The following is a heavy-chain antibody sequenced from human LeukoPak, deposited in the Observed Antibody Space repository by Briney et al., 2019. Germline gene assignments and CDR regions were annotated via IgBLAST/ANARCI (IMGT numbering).Heavy chain of an antibody. CDR3: ARDVKYYDSSGYPDY. V-gene: IGHV3-7*01. CDR1: GFTFSSYA. D-gene: IGHD3-22*01. J-gene: IGHJ4*02. Sequence: GGSLRLSCAASGFTFSSYAMSWVRQAPGKGLEWVANIKQDGSEKYYVDSVKGRFTISRDNAKNSLYLQMNSLRAEDTAVYYCARDVKYYDSSGYPDYWGQGTLVTVSS. CDR2: IKQDGSEK.